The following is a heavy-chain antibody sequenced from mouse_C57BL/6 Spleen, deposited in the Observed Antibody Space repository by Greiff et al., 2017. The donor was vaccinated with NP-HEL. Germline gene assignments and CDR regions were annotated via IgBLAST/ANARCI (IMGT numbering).Heavy chain of an antibody. V-gene: IGHV3-6*01. Sequence: DVQLQESGPGLVKPSQSLSLTCSVTGYSITSGYYWNWIRQFPGNKLEWMGYISYDGSNNYNPSLKNRISITRDTSKNQFFLKLNSVTTEDTATYYCARDAGYPYYYAMDYWGQGTSVTVSS. CDR2: ISYDGSN. CDR1: GYSITSGYY. J-gene: IGHJ4*01. D-gene: IGHD2-2*01. CDR3: ARDAGYPYYYAMDY.